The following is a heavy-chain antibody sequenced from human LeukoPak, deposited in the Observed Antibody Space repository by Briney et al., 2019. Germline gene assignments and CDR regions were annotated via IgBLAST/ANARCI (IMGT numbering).Heavy chain of an antibody. CDR2: IYSGGST. V-gene: IGHV3-66*01. J-gene: IGHJ4*02. Sequence: PGGSLRLSCAVSGFNVSSNYLNWVRQAPGKGPEWVSVIYSGGSTYYADSVKGRFTISRDNSKNTLYLQMNSLRAEDTAVYHCARVDSRTAQFEYWGQGTLVTVSS. CDR1: GFNVSSNY. D-gene: IGHD6-13*01. CDR3: ARVDSRTAQFEY.